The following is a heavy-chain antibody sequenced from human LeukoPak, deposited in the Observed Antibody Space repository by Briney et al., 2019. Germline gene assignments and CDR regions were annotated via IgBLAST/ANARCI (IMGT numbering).Heavy chain of an antibody. CDR1: GYSISSGYQ. CDR3: ARDPRWLTPDCTSTSCYENYFDP. CDR2: IYHSGSA. D-gene: IGHD2-2*01. V-gene: IGHV4-38-2*02. Sequence: SETLSLTCGVSGYSISSGYQWAWIRQSPGKGLEWSGSIYHSGSAHYNPSLKSRVTISVETSKNQFSLNMYSVTAADTAVYYCARDPRWLTPDCTSTSCYENYFDPWGQGTLVTVSS. J-gene: IGHJ5*02.